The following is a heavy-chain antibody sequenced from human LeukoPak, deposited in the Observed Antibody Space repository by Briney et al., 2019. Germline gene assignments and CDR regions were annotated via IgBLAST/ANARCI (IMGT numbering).Heavy chain of an antibody. Sequence: PGGSLRLSCAASGFTFSSYSMNWVRQAPGKGLEWVSYISSSSSTIYYADSVKGRFTISRDNAKNSLYLQMNSLRAEDTAVYYCAKDKVRSMIVVVIGAFDIWGQGTMVTVSS. V-gene: IGHV3-48*01. CDR2: ISSSSSTI. CDR3: AKDKVRSMIVVVIGAFDI. CDR1: GFTFSSYS. D-gene: IGHD3-22*01. J-gene: IGHJ3*02.